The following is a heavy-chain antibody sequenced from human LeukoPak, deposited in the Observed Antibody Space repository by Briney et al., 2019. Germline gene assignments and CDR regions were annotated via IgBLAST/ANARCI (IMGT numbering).Heavy chain of an antibody. D-gene: IGHD6-13*01. CDR1: GYTFTSYG. J-gene: IGHJ4*02. CDR2: ISAYNGNT. Sequence: ASVKVSCKASGYTFTSYGISRVRQAPGQGLEWMGWISAYNGNTNYAQKLQGRVTMTTDTSTSTAYMELRSLRSDDTAVYYCARGAVEIAAAGMGDEELGYWGQGTLVTVSS. CDR3: ARGAVEIAAAGMGDEELGY. V-gene: IGHV1-18*01.